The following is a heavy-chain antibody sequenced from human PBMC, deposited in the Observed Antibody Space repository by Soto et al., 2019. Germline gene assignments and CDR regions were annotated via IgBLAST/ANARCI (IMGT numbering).Heavy chain of an antibody. J-gene: IGHJ4*02. Sequence: EVQLVESGGGLVQPGGSLRLSCVASGLTFSRYWMHWVRQAPGKGLVWVSRINTDESTLSYADSVEGRFTISRDNARNTLYLQMDRLRGENTAIYYCVRRFYDLDSSPAFDRWGQGTLVTVSS. D-gene: IGHD3-22*01. CDR2: INTDESTL. V-gene: IGHV3-74*01. CDR1: GLTFSRYW. CDR3: VRRFYDLDSSPAFDR.